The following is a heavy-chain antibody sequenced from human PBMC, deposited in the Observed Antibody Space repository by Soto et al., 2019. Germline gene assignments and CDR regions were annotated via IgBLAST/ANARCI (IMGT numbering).Heavy chain of an antibody. J-gene: IGHJ4*02. CDR3: ASDRGGAAAGPYFDY. D-gene: IGHD6-13*01. CDR1: GGSISSYY. CDR2: IYTSGST. V-gene: IGHV4-4*07. Sequence: SETLSLTCTVSGGSISSYYWSWIRQPAGKGLEWIGRIYTSGSTNYNPSLKSRVTMSVDTSKNQFSLKLSSVTAADTAVYYCASDRGGAAAGPYFDYWGQGTLVTVSS.